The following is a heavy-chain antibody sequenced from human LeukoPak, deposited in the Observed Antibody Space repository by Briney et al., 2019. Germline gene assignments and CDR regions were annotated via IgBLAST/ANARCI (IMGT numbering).Heavy chain of an antibody. CDR2: ISGSGGST. Sequence: GGSLRLSCAASGFTFSSYAMSWVRQAPGKGLEWVSAISGSGGSTYYADSVKGRFTISRDNSKNTLYLQMNSLRAEDTAVYYCARDVRSGYYDYYYGMDVWGQGTTVTVSS. CDR1: GFTFSSYA. D-gene: IGHD5-12*01. V-gene: IGHV3-23*01. J-gene: IGHJ6*02. CDR3: ARDVRSGYYDYYYGMDV.